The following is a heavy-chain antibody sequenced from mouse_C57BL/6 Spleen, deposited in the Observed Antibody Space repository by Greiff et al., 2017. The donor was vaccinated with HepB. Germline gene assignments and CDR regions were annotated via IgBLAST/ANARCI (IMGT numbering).Heavy chain of an antibody. D-gene: IGHD1-1*01. CDR3: AITTVVYYYAMDY. CDR2: INPSSGYT. Sequence: QVQLQQSGAELARPGASVKMSCKASGYTFTSYTMHWVKQRPGQGLEWIGYINPSSGYTKYNQKFKDKATLTADKSSSTAYMQLSSLTSEDSAVYYCAITTVVYYYAMDYWGQGTSVTVSS. J-gene: IGHJ4*01. CDR1: GYTFTSYT. V-gene: IGHV1-4*01.